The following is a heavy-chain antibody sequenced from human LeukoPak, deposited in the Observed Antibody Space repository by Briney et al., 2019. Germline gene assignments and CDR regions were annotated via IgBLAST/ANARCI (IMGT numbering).Heavy chain of an antibody. CDR1: GGSISSYY. D-gene: IGHD3-10*01. V-gene: IGHV4-4*07. CDR2: IYTSGST. CDR3: ARGNGSGSYLSWFDP. Sequence: SETLSLTCTVSGGSISSYYWSWIRQPAGKGLEWIGRIYTSGSTNYNPSLKSRVTMSVDTSKNQFSLKLSSVTAADTAVYYCARGNGSGSYLSWFDPWGQGTLVTVSS. J-gene: IGHJ5*02.